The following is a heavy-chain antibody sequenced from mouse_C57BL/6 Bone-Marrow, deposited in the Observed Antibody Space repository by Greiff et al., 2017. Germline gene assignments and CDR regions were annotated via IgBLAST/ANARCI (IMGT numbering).Heavy chain of an antibody. V-gene: IGHV14-2*01. CDR2: IDPEDGDT. J-gene: IGHJ2*01. D-gene: IGHD1-1*01. CDR1: GFNIKDYY. CDR3: TMGYGSSRYCDY. Sequence: EVQLQQSGAELVKPGASVTLSCTASGFNIKDYYMHWVKQRTEQGLEWIGRIDPEDGDTKYAPKFPGKATITADPSSNTAYLPLSSLTSEDTAVDYCTMGYGSSRYCDYWGQGTTLTVSS.